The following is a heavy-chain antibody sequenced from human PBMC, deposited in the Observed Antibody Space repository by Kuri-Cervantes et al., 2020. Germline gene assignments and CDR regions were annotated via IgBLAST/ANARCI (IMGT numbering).Heavy chain of an antibody. J-gene: IGHJ3*02. Sequence: SFTGPGCSISSYYWSWIRQPAGKGLEWIGRIYTSGSTNYNPSLKSRVTISVDKSKNQFSLKLSAVTAADTALYYCTRHTQDDSYGYVDAFDIWGQGTMVTVSS. V-gene: IGHV4-4*07. CDR1: GCSISSYY. D-gene: IGHD5-18*01. CDR3: TRHTQDDSYGYVDAFDI. CDR2: IYTSGST.